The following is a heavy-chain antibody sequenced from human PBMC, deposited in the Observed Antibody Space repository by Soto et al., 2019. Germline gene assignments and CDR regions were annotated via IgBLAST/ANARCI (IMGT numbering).Heavy chain of an antibody. J-gene: IGHJ6*03. D-gene: IGHD2-8*01. CDR1: GFTFSSYW. CDR3: ARGRYCTNGVCSHGDYYYYMDV. CDR2: INSDGSST. Sequence: GGSLRLSCAASGFTFSSYWMHWVRQAPGKGLVWVSRINSDGSSTSYADSVKGRFTISRDNAKNTLYLQMNSLRAEDTAVYYCARGRYCTNGVCSHGDYYYYMDVWGKGTTVTVSS. V-gene: IGHV3-74*01.